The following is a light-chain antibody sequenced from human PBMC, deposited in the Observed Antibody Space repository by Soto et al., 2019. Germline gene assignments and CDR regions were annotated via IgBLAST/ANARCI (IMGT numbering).Light chain of an antibody. J-gene: IGLJ2*01. V-gene: IGLV2-11*01. CDR3: SSYTGTYTLL. CDR1: SANVGSYNY. CDR2: DVS. Sequence: QSVLTQPRSVSGSPGQSVTISCTGTSANVGSYNYVSWYQQHPGKAPKLMISDVSKRPSGVPDRFSGSKSGNTASLTISGLQAEDEADYYCSSYTGTYTLLFGGGTKLTVL.